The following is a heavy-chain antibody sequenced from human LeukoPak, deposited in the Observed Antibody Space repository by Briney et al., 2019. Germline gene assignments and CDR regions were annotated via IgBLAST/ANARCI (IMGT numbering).Heavy chain of an antibody. CDR1: GGSISSYS. CDR2: IYHSGST. J-gene: IGHJ4*02. V-gene: IGHV4-30-2*01. D-gene: IGHD2-15*01. CDR3: ARGYCSGGSCYDFDY. Sequence: SETLSLTCTVSGGSISSYSWSWIRQPPGKGLEWIGYIYHSGSTYYNPSLKSRVTISVDRSKNQFSLKLSSVTAADTAVYYCARGYCSGGSCYDFDYWGQGTLVTVSS.